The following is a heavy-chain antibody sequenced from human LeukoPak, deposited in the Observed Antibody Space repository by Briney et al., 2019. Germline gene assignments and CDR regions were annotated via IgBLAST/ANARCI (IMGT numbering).Heavy chain of an antibody. CDR2: INPYNGDT. J-gene: IGHJ4*02. Sequence: ASVKVSCKASGYTFTNYGINWVRQAPGQGLEWVGWINPYNGDTKFAQDLQDRVTMTSDTSTSTAYMELRSLRSDDTAVYYCATLIRHFDYWGQGTLVTVSS. CDR3: ATLIRHFDY. CDR1: GYTFTNYG. V-gene: IGHV1-18*01.